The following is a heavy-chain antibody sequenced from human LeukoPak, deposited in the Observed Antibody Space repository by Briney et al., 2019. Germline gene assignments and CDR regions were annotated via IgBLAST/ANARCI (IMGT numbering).Heavy chain of an antibody. V-gene: IGHV4-59*01. CDR2: IYYSGST. CDR3: ASCVGVASGFYFQH. Sequence: SETLSLTCTVSGGSISSYYWSWIRQPPGKGLEWIGYIYYSGSTNYNPSLKRRVTISVDTSENQFSLKLSSVTAADTAVYYCASCVGVASGFYFQHWGQGTLVTVSS. D-gene: IGHD1-26*01. CDR1: GGSISSYY. J-gene: IGHJ1*01.